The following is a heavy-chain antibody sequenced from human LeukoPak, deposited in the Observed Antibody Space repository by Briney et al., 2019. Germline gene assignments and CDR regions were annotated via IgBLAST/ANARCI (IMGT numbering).Heavy chain of an antibody. CDR1: GYTFTSYD. D-gene: IGHD3-9*01. CDR2: MNPNSGNT. CDR3: ARTSRDYDILTGYYSNGAFDI. Sequence: EASVKVSCKASGYTFTSYDINWVRQVTGQGLEWMGWMNPNSGNTGYAQKFQGRVTMTRNTSISTAYMELSSLRSEDTAVYYCARTSRDYDILTGYYSNGAFDIWGQGTMVTASS. V-gene: IGHV1-8*01. J-gene: IGHJ3*02.